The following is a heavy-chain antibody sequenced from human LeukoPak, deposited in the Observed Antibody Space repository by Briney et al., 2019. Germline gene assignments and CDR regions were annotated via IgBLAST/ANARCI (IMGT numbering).Heavy chain of an antibody. CDR3: ARDSWGYCSSTSCYVYYYGMDV. CDR1: GYTFTGYY. D-gene: IGHD2-2*01. J-gene: IGHJ6*02. V-gene: IGHV1-2*02. Sequence: ASVKVSCKASGYTFTGYYMHWVRQAPGQGLEWMGWINPNSGGTNYAQKFQGRVTMTRDTSISTAYMELSRLRSDDTAVYYCARDSWGYCSSTSCYVYYYGMDVWGQGTTVTVSS. CDR2: INPNSGGT.